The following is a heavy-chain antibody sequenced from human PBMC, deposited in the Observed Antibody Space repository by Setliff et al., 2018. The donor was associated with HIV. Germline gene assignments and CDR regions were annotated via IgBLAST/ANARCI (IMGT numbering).Heavy chain of an antibody. V-gene: IGHV1-18*01. CDR1: GYTFTSYG. CDR3: ARKGQQLPIDY. D-gene: IGHD6-13*01. J-gene: IGHJ4*02. CDR2: ISAYNGDT. Sequence: GASVKVSCKASGYTFTSYGINWVRQAPGQGLEWMGLISAYNGDTHYAQKLQGRVTMTTDTSTTTAYMELRSLRSDDTAMYFCARKGQQLPIDYWGQGTLVTVSS.